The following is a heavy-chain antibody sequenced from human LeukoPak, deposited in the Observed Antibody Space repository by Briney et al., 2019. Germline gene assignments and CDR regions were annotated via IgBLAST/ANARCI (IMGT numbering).Heavy chain of an antibody. V-gene: IGHV1-8*01. CDR3: ARGPPKVYSNSRWPFY. Sequence: ASVKVSCKASGYTFTSYDINWVRQATGQGLEWMGWMNPNSGNTGYAQKFQGRVTMTRNTSISTAYMELSSLRSEDTAVYYCARGPPKVYSNSRWPFYSGQGTLVTVS. CDR1: GYTFTSYD. CDR2: MNPNSGNT. J-gene: IGHJ4*01. D-gene: IGHD6-6*01.